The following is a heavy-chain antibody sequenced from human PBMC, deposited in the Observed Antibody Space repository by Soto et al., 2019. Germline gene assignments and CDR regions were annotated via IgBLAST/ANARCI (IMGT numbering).Heavy chain of an antibody. CDR3: ARVPRYSKKYYYGSLPD. CDR2: INAGNGNT. D-gene: IGHD3-10*01. J-gene: IGHJ4*02. V-gene: IGHV1-3*01. CDR1: GYTFTSYA. Sequence: GASVKVSCKASGYTFTSYAMHWVRQAPGQRLEWMGWINAGNGNTKYSQKFQGRVTITRDTSASTAYMELSSLRSEDTAVYYCARVPRYSKKYYYGSLPDWGQGTLVTVSS.